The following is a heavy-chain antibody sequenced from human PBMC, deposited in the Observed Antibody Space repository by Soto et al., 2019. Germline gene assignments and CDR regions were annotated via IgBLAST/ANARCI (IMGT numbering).Heavy chain of an antibody. J-gene: IGHJ6*02. CDR2: VIPIFGTS. Sequence: SVKVSCKASGGTFSTYAISCVRQAPGQGLEWMGGVIPIFGTSTYAQNFQGRVTITADESTSTAYMELSRLRSEDTAVYYCARVRVVGATRLYYHYGLDVWGQGTTVTVSS. CDR3: ARVRVVGATRLYYHYGLDV. V-gene: IGHV1-69*13. CDR1: GGTFSTYA. D-gene: IGHD1-26*01.